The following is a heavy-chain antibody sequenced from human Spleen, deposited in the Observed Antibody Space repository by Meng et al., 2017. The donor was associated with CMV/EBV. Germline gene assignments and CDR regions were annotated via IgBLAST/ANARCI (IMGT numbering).Heavy chain of an antibody. CDR2: TRNKANSYTT. J-gene: IGHJ4*02. Sequence: SGCTFSDHYRDWVRQAPGKGLEWVGRTRNKANSYTTQYAASVKGRFTISRDDSKTSLYLQMNSLKTEDTAVYYCARAATRFLKYELDYWGQGTLVTVSS. V-gene: IGHV3-72*01. CDR1: GCTFSDHY. CDR3: ARAATRFLKYELDY. D-gene: IGHD1-1*01.